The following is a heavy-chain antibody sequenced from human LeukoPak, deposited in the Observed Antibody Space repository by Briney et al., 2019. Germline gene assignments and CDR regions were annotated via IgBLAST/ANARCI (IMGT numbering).Heavy chain of an antibody. Sequence: GASVKVSCKVSGYTLTELSMHWVRQAPGKGLEWMGGFDPEDGETIYAQKFQGRVTMTEDTSTDTAYMELSSLRSEDTAVYYCATLTPPYTNCSGGSCYSSYRIRAFDIWGQGTMVTVSS. CDR2: FDPEDGET. J-gene: IGHJ3*02. CDR3: ATLTPPYTNCSGGSCYSSYRIRAFDI. V-gene: IGHV1-24*01. D-gene: IGHD2-15*01. CDR1: GYTLTELS.